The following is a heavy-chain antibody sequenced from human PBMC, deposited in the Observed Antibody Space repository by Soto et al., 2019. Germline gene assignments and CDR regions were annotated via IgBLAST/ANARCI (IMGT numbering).Heavy chain of an antibody. Sequence: SETLSLTCTVSGGSISSSSYYWGWIRQPPGKGLEWIGSIYYSGSTYYNPSLKSRVTISVDTSKNQFSLKLSSVTAADTAVYYCARTSYYDILTGYIVEFRDNAFDIWGQGTMVTVSS. J-gene: IGHJ3*02. CDR1: GGSISSSSYY. CDR3: ARTSYYDILTGYIVEFRDNAFDI. V-gene: IGHV4-39*07. D-gene: IGHD3-9*01. CDR2: IYYSGST.